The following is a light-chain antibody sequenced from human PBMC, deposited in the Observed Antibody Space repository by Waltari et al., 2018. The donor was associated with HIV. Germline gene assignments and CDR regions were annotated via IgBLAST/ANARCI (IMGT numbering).Light chain of an antibody. CDR2: WAS. J-gene: IGKJ4*01. V-gene: IGKV4-1*01. Sequence: DIVMTQSPDSLAVSLGERATINCKSSQSLLYSSDNKNYLAWYQQKPGQPPKLLIYWASTRESGVPDRLSGSGSGTDFTLTINSLQAEDVAVYYCQQYYSTLALTFGGGTKVEIK. CDR1: QSLLYSSDNKNY. CDR3: QQYYSTLALT.